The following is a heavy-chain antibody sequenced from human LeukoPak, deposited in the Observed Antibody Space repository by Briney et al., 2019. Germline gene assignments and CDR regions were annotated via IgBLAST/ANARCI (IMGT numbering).Heavy chain of an antibody. CDR3: TKGSDLWFGET. D-gene: IGHD3-10*01. CDR2: ISGNTFST. CDR1: GFTFSSYA. J-gene: IGHJ4*02. V-gene: IGHV3-23*01. Sequence: GGSLRLSCAASGFTFSSYAMSWVRQAPGKWLEWVSVISGNTFSTYYADSVKGRFTISRDNSKNTLWLQMNSLRAEDTAVFYCTKGSDLWFGETWGQGTLVTVSS.